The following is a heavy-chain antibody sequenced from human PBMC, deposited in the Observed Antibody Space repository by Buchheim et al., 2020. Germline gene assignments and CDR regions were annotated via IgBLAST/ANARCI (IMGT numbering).Heavy chain of an antibody. J-gene: IGHJ4*02. CDR1: GFTFSSYA. D-gene: IGHD1-26*01. V-gene: IGHV3-23*01. Sequence: EVHLLESGGDLVQPGGSLRLSCAASGFTFSSYAMSWVRQAPGKGLEWVSTISGGGDGTYYADSVKGRLTISRDNSKNTVYLQMNSLRAEDTAIYYCAKGQRESSFWGQGTL. CDR3: AKGQRESSF. CDR2: ISGGGDGT.